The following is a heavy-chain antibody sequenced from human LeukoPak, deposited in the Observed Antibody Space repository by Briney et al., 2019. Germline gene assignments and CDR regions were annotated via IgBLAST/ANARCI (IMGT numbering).Heavy chain of an antibody. CDR3: AKDSRLIRDDYDSEGGFDY. CDR2: ISGSGGST. J-gene: IGHJ4*02. D-gene: IGHD3-22*01. Sequence: GGSLRLSCAASGFTFRSYAMSWVRQAPGKGLEWVSAISGSGGSTYYADSVKGRFTISRDNSKNTLYLQMNSLRAEDTAVYYCAKDSRLIRDDYDSEGGFDYWGQGTLVTVSS. CDR1: GFTFRSYA. V-gene: IGHV3-23*01.